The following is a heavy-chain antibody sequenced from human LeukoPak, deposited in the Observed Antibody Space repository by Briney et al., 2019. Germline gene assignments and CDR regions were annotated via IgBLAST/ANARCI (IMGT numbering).Heavy chain of an antibody. CDR1: GGSISSYY. D-gene: IGHD6-13*01. Sequence: NPSETLSLTCTVSGGSISSYYWSWIRQPAGKGLEWIGRIYSSGSTNYNPSLKSRITMSVDTSKNQFSLKLSSVTAADTAVYYCARDTRAAAGLNWFDPWGQGTLVTVSS. J-gene: IGHJ5*02. V-gene: IGHV4-4*07. CDR2: IYSSGST. CDR3: ARDTRAAAGLNWFDP.